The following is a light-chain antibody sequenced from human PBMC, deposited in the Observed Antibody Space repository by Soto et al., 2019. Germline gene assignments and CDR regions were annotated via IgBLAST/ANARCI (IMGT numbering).Light chain of an antibody. J-gene: IGKJ1*01. CDR3: PHSYNRPWP. CDR2: GAS. CDR1: QSVSNN. V-gene: IGKV3-15*01. Sequence: SLSPDAVSLSPGERATLSCRASQSVSNNYLAWYQQKPGQAPRLLIHGASTRATGIPARFSGSGSGTEFTLTISGLQSEDFAVYYSPHSYNRPWPFGERTKAAIK.